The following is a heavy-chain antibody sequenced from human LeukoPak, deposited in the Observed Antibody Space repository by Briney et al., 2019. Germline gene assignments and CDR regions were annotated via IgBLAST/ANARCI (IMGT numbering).Heavy chain of an antibody. Sequence: SETLSLTCSAAGGSISSYYWSWIRQPPGKGLEWLGCIYYSRSTNYNPSLKSRVTISVDTSKNQFSLKLSSVTAADTAVYYCARTYYDSSGYYYPYYFDYWGQGTLVTVSS. D-gene: IGHD3-22*01. J-gene: IGHJ4*02. CDR2: IYYSRST. CDR3: ARTYYDSSGYYYPYYFDY. V-gene: IGHV4-59*01. CDR1: GGSISSYY.